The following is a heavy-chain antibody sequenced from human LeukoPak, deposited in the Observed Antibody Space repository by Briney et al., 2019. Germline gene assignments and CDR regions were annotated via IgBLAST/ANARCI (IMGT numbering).Heavy chain of an antibody. CDR1: GFTFSSYS. Sequence: GGSLRLSCAASGFTFSSYSMNWVRQAPGKGLEWVSSISSSSSYIYYADSVKGRFTISRDNAKNSLYLQMNSLRAEDTAVYYCARDHTRGAFDIWGQGTMVTVSS. CDR3: ARDHTRGAFDI. J-gene: IGHJ3*02. CDR2: ISSSSSYI. D-gene: IGHD3-10*01. V-gene: IGHV3-21*01.